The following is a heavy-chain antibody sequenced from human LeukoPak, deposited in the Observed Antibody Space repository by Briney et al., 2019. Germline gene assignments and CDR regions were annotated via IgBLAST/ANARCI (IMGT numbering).Heavy chain of an antibody. D-gene: IGHD6-19*01. V-gene: IGHV3-74*01. J-gene: IGHJ4*02. CDR3: ARGYSSGWYYFDY. CDR1: GFTFGSYW. CDR2: INSDGSST. Sequence: GGSLRLSCAASGFTFGSYWMHWVRQAPGKGLVWVSRINSDGSSTSYADSVKGRFTISRDNAKNTLYLQMNSLRAEDTAVYYCARGYSSGWYYFDYWGQGTLVTVSS.